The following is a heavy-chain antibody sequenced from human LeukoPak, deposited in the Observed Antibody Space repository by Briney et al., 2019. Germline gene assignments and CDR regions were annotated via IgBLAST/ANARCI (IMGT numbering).Heavy chain of an antibody. D-gene: IGHD3-10*01. CDR1: GFTLSSYW. Sequence: GGSLRLSCAASGFTLSSYWMHWVRQAPGKGLAWVSRINTDGSSTSNADSVEGRFTVSRDNAKNTLYLQLSSLRAEDTAVYYCARGGRFGELSSSLWGQGTLVTVSS. V-gene: IGHV3-74*01. CDR2: INTDGSST. CDR3: ARGGRFGELSSSL. J-gene: IGHJ4*02.